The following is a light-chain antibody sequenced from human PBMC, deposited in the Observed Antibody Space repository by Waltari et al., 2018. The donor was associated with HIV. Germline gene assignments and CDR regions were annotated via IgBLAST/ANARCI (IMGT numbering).Light chain of an antibody. V-gene: IGLV3-21*02. CDR1: NIGTKS. CDR3: QGVGSSSDNLVV. CDR2: DDS. Sequence: SYVVTQPPSVSVAPGQTARITCGGNNIGTKSVHWYQQKPGQAPVLVVYDDSDRPPRVPGRFSCSKPWNNATLNIRKVEAGDEAGYHCQGVGSSSDNLVVFGGGTQLAVL. J-gene: IGLJ2*01.